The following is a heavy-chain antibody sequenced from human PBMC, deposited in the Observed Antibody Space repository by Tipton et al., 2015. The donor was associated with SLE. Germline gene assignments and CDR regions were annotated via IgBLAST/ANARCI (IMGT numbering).Heavy chain of an antibody. Sequence: QLVQSGAEVKKPGESLKISCKGSGYSFTSYWIGWVRQMPGKGLEWMGIIYPGDSDTRYSPSFQGQVTISADKSISTAYLQWSSLKASDTAMYYCARQSRIAAAGSSGSAFDIWGQGTMVTVSS. J-gene: IGHJ3*02. CDR2: IYPGDSDT. V-gene: IGHV5-51*01. D-gene: IGHD6-13*01. CDR3: ARQSRIAAAGSSGSAFDI. CDR1: GYSFTSYW.